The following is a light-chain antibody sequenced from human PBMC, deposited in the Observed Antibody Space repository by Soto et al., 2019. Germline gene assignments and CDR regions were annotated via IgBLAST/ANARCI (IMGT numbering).Light chain of an antibody. J-gene: IGKJ2*01. CDR2: DAT. V-gene: IGKV3-11*01. CDR3: QQRSNWPPYT. CDR1: QSVSSY. Sequence: EIVLTQSPATLSWSPGEIATLSCRASQSVSSYLAWYQQKPGQAPRLLIYDATNRATGIPARFGGSGSGTDFTLTISSLVPEDFAVYYCQQRSNWPPYTFGQGTKLEIK.